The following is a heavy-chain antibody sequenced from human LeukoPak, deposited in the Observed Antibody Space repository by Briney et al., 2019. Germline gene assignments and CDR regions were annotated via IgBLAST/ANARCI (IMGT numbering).Heavy chain of an antibody. D-gene: IGHD5-12*01. CDR2: MSYDGSNK. CDR3: ARARGYSGYASLDY. CDR1: GFTFSSYA. J-gene: IGHJ4*02. V-gene: IGHV3-30-3*01. Sequence: GRSLRLSCAASGFTFSSYAMHWVRQAPGKGLEWVAVMSYDGSNKYYADSVKGRFTISRDNSKNTLYLQMNSLRAEDTAVYYCARARGYSGYASLDYWGQGTLVTVSS.